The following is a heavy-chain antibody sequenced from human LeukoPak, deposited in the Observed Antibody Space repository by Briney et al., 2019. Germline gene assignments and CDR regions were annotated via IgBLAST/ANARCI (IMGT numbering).Heavy chain of an antibody. J-gene: IGHJ5*02. D-gene: IGHD3-10*01. CDR2: ISGSGGST. Sequence: GGSLRLSCAASGFTFSSYAMSWVRQAPGKGLEWVSAISGSGGSTYYADSVKGRFTISRDNSKNTLYLQMNSLRAEDTAVYYCAKDHAYYYGSGSWEWFDPRGQGTLVTVSS. CDR1: GFTFSSYA. CDR3: AKDHAYYYGSGSWEWFDP. V-gene: IGHV3-23*01.